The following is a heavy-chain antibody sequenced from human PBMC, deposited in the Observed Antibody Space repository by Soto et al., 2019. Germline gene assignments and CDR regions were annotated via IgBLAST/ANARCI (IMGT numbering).Heavy chain of an antibody. V-gene: IGHV3-74*01. J-gene: IGHJ4*02. CDR1: GFTFGDYW. Sequence: AGGSLRLSCAASGFTFGDYWMHWVRQAPGKGLEWVSRMNSDGSEINYADSVKGRFIVSGDNAKSTLHLQMTSLRVEDTAVYYCATAEVDYWGPGVLVTVSS. CDR2: MNSDGSEI. CDR3: ATAEVDY.